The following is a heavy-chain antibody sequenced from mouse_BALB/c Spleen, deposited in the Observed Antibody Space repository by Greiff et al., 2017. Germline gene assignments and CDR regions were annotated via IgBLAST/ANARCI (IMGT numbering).Heavy chain of an antibody. J-gene: IGHJ4*01. V-gene: IGHV3-6*02. Sequence: DVQLQESGPGLVKPSQSLSLTCSVTGYSITSGYYWNWIRQFPGNKLEWMGYISYDGSNNYNPSLKNRISITRDTSKNQFFLKLNSVTTEDTATYYCAREAVGGTYYAMDYWGQGTSVTVSS. D-gene: IGHD1-1*01. CDR1: GYSITSGYY. CDR2: ISYDGSN. CDR3: AREAVGGTYYAMDY.